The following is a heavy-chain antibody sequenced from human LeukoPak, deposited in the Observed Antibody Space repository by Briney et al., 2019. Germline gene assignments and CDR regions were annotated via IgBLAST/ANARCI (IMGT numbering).Heavy chain of an antibody. CDR3: ARDLITMVRRGTFDY. V-gene: IGHV1-18*01. CDR1: GYTFTSYD. CDR2: MNPNSGNT. D-gene: IGHD3-10*01. Sequence: ASVKVSCKASGYTFTSYDINWVRQATGQGLEWMGWMNPNSGNTNYAQKLQGRVTMTTDTSTSTAYMELRSLRSDDTAVYYCARDLITMVRRGTFDYWGQGTLVTVSS. J-gene: IGHJ4*02.